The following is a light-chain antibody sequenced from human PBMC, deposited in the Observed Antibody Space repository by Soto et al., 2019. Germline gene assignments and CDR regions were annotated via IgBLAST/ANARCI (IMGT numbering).Light chain of an antibody. CDR3: QQVNSYPLT. Sequence: IRLTQSPSSLSASVGDRVTITCRASQGLSSYLAWYQQKPGKAPKLLIYAASTLQSGVPSRFSGSGSETDFTLTISSLQAEDFATYYCQQVNSYPLTFGGGTKVDIK. J-gene: IGKJ4*01. CDR1: QGLSSY. CDR2: AAS. V-gene: IGKV1-9*01.